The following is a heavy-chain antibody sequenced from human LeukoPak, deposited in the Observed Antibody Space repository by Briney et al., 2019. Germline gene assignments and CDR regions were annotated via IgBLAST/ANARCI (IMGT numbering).Heavy chain of an antibody. CDR2: MNPNSGNT. CDR3: ARGGPQYPKGWFDP. Sequence: ASVKVSCKASGYTFTSYDINWVRQATGQGLEWMGWMNPNSGNTGYPQKFQGRVTMTRNTSITAAYMELSSLRSEDTAVYYCARGGPQYPKGWFDPWGQGTLVTVSS. J-gene: IGHJ5*02. CDR1: GYTFTSYD. D-gene: IGHD2-2*02. V-gene: IGHV1-8*01.